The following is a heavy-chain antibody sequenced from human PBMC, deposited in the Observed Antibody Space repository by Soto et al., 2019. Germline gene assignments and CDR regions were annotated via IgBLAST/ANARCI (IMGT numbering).Heavy chain of an antibody. CDR1: GYTFTSYY. J-gene: IGHJ4*02. CDR2: INPSGGST. D-gene: IGHD2-15*01. V-gene: IGHV1-46*03. Sequence: ASVKVSCKASGYTFTSYYMHWVRQAPGQGLEWMGIINPSGGSTSYAQKFQGRVTMTRDTSTSTVYMELSSLRSEDTAVYYCARTPIRRGVVVVAAPPPADYWGQGTLVTVSS. CDR3: ARTPIRRGVVVVAAPPPADY.